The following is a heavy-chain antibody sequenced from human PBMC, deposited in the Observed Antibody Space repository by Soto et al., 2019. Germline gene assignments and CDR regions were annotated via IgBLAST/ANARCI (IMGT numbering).Heavy chain of an antibody. CDR2: IDWDDDK. CDR3: ARSQCSGYDLSGIVYAFAI. V-gene: IGHV2-70*11. CDR1: AFSLSTSGMC. Sequence: SGPTLVNPTQTLTRTCTFSAFSLSTSGMCVSWIRQPPGKALEWLARIDWDDDKYYSTSLKTRLTISKDTSKNQVVLTMTNMDPVDTATYYCARSQCSGYDLSGIVYAFAIWVQGTMVTVSS. D-gene: IGHD5-12*01. J-gene: IGHJ3*02.